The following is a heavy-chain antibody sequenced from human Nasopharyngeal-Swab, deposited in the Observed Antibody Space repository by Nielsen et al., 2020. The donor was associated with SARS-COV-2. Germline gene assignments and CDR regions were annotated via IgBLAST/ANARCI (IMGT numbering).Heavy chain of an antibody. J-gene: IGHJ6*02. CDR2: ISYDGSNK. D-gene: IGHD5-12*01. CDR3: AKGGYSGYDPLGMDV. Sequence: IRKGPGKGLEWVAVISYDGSNKYYADSVKGRFTISRDNSKNTLYLQMNSLRAEDTAVYYCAKGGYSGYDPLGMDVWGQGTTVTVSS. V-gene: IGHV3-30*18.